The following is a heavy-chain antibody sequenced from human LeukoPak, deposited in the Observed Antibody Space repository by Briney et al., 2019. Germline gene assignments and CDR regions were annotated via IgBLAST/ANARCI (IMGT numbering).Heavy chain of an antibody. V-gene: IGHV3-7*01. CDR3: ARGLVAGTYNWLDP. J-gene: IGHJ5*02. D-gene: IGHD6-19*01. CDR1: GFTLSSFW. Sequence: GGSLRLSCAVSGFTLSSFWMTWVRQAPGKGLEWVASIKYDGSEKKYVDSVEGRFTISRDNAKNSLYLQMNSLRAEDTAVYYCARGLVAGTYNWLDPWGQGTLVTVSS. CDR2: IKYDGSEK.